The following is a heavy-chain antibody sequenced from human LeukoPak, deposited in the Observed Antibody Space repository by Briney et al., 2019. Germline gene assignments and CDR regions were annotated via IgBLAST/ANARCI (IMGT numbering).Heavy chain of an antibody. Sequence: ASVKVSCKASGGTFSSYAISWVRQAPGQGLEWMGGIIPIFGTANYAQKFQGRVTITTDESTSTAYMELSSLRSEDTAVYYCASGYSSGFDYWGQGTLVTVSS. CDR2: IIPIFGTA. CDR1: GGTFSSYA. D-gene: IGHD6-19*01. V-gene: IGHV1-69*05. CDR3: ASGYSSGFDY. J-gene: IGHJ4*02.